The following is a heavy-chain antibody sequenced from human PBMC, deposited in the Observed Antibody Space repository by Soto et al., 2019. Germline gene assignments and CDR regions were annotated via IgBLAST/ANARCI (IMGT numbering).Heavy chain of an antibody. V-gene: IGHV3-33*01. CDR2: IWYDGSNK. CDR1: GFTFSSYG. D-gene: IGHD2-21*02. CDR3: ARDQKVVVTAILSGWFDP. J-gene: IGHJ5*02. Sequence: GGSLRLSCAASGFTFSSYGMHWVRQAPGKGLEWVAVIWYDGSNKYYADSVKGRFTISRDNSKNTLYLQMNSLRAEDTAVYYCARDQKVVVTAILSGWFDPWGQGTLVTVSS.